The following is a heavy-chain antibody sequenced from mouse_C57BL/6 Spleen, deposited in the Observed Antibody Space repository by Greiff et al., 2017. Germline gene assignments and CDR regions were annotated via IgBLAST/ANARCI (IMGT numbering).Heavy chain of an antibody. Sequence: EVNVVESGGGLVKPGGSLKLSCAASGFTFSDYGMHWVRQAPEKGLEWVAYISSGSSTIYYADTVKGRFTISRDNAKNTLFLQMTSLRSEDTAMYYCARPLTGTWYFDVWGTGTTVTVSS. V-gene: IGHV5-17*01. J-gene: IGHJ1*03. D-gene: IGHD4-1*01. CDR2: ISSGSSTI. CDR1: GFTFSDYG. CDR3: ARPLTGTWYFDV.